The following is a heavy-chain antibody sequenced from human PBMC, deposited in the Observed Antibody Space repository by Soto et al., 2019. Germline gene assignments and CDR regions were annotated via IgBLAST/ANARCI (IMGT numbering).Heavy chain of an antibody. V-gene: IGHV4-39*01. CDR2: IYYSGST. J-gene: IGHJ4*02. Sequence: QLQLQESGPGLVKPSEALSLTCSVSGGSISSSSYYWGWIRHPPGKGLEWIGSIYYSGSTYYNPSLKSRVTISIDKSKHQFSRKLSSLTAADTAVYYCARLEGLATISYYFDFWGQGTLVTVSS. CDR3: ARLEGLATISYYFDF. D-gene: IGHD3-9*01. CDR1: GGSISSSSYY.